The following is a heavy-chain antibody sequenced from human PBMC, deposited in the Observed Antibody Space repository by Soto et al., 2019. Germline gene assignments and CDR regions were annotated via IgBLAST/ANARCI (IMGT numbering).Heavy chain of an antibody. D-gene: IGHD5-18*01. CDR3: ARDPLWGTAMVLWYFDL. CDR1: GFTFSSYA. Sequence: QVQLVESGGGVVQPGRSLRLSCAASGFTFSSYAMHWVRQAPDKGLEWVAVISYDGSNKYYADSVKGRFTISRDNSXNXXYLQMNSLRAEDTAVYYCARDPLWGTAMVLWYFDLWGRGTLVTVSS. V-gene: IGHV3-30-3*01. CDR2: ISYDGSNK. J-gene: IGHJ2*01.